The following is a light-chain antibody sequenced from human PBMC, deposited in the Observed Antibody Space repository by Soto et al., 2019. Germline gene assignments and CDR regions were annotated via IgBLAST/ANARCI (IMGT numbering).Light chain of an antibody. Sequence: DIVLTQSPGTLSLSPLETATLSFRAIQTIGRNYLAWYQQKPGQAPRLLIFGTSTRATGIPDRFSGSGSGTDFTLSISRLEPEDFAVYYCQQYASSPLLTFGGGTKVDIK. V-gene: IGKV3-20*01. J-gene: IGKJ4*01. CDR1: QTIGRNY. CDR2: GTS. CDR3: QQYASSPLLT.